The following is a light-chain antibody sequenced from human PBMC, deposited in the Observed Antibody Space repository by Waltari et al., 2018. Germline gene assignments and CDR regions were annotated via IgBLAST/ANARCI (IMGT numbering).Light chain of an antibody. CDR3: QQNSAGPPT. CDR1: QSIGSW. V-gene: IGKV1-5*03. CDR2: EAT. Sequence: DIQMTQSPSTLSASVGDRVTITCRASQSIGSWLAWYQQKPGKAPKLLIYEATSLESGVPSRFSASGSGTEFTLTISSLQPEDLGTYYCQQNSAGPPTFGQGTKVEIK. J-gene: IGKJ1*01.